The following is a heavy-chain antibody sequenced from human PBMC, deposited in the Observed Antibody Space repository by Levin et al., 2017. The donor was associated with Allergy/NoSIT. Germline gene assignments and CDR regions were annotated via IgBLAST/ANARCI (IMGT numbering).Heavy chain of an antibody. Sequence: SQTLSLTCTVSGGSISSSSYYWGWIRQPPGKGLEWIGSIYYSGSTYYNPSLKSRVTISVDTSKNQFSLKLSSVTAADTAVYYCARRSLRSKLVTGSVKFGWFDPWGQGTLVTVSS. CDR2: IYYSGST. CDR3: ARRSLRSKLVTGSVKFGWFDP. V-gene: IGHV4-39*01. J-gene: IGHJ5*02. CDR1: GGSISSSSYY. D-gene: IGHD3-10*01.